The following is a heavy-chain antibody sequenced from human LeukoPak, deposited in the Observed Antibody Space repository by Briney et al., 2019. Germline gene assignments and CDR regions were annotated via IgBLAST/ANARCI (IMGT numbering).Heavy chain of an antibody. CDR3: AKGRAVATKEDAFDI. D-gene: IGHD5-12*01. CDR1: GFTFSSYG. J-gene: IGHJ3*02. CDR2: IRNDGSNK. V-gene: IGHV3-30*02. Sequence: GGSLRLSCAASGFTFSSYGMHWVRQAPGKGLEWVAFIRNDGSNKYYADSVKGRFTISRDNSKNTLYLQMNSLRAEDTAVYYCAKGRAVATKEDAFDIWGQGTMVTVSS.